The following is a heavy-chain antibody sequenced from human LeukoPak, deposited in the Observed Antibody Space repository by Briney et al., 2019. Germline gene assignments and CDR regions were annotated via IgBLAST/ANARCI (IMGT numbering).Heavy chain of an antibody. CDR3: TKDRYCTYSRCPTDY. CDR2: ISGNSGIV. CDR1: GFNLEEYA. J-gene: IGHJ4*02. V-gene: IGHV3-9*01. Sequence: PGGSLRLPCVASGFNLEEYAMHWVRQAPGKGLEWVSSISGNSGIVGYADSVKGRFTISRDNAKNSLYLQMNSLRAEDTALYYCTKDRYCTYSRCPTDYWGQGTLVTVSS. D-gene: IGHD2-8*01.